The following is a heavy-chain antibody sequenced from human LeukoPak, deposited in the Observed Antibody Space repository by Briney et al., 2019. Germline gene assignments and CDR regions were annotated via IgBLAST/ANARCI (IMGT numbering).Heavy chain of an antibody. J-gene: IGHJ4*02. CDR3: TRHDGE. D-gene: IGHD3-10*01. CDR2: IRSKANSYAT. CDR1: GFTFSGSA. V-gene: IGHV3-73*01. Sequence: PGGSLRLSCAASGFTFSGSAMPWVRQASGKGLEWVGRIRSKANSYATTYAASVKGRFTISRDDSKNTAYLQMNSLKTEDTAVYYCTRHDGEWGQGTLVTVSS.